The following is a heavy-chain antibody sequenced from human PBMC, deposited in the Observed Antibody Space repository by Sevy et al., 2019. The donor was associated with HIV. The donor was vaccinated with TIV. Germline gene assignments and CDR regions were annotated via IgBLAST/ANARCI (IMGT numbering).Heavy chain of an antibody. J-gene: IGHJ3*02. CDR2: ISSTSNTI. D-gene: IGHD3-16*01. V-gene: IGHV3-48*01. Sequence: GGSLRLSCAASGFTFSTYNMHWVRQAPGKGLEWVSYISSTSNTIYYADSVKGRFTISRDNADNSLYRQMKSLRAEDTALYYCARIGMITFGGAARGAFDIWGQGTMVTVSS. CDR3: ARIGMITFGGAARGAFDI. CDR1: GFTFSTYN.